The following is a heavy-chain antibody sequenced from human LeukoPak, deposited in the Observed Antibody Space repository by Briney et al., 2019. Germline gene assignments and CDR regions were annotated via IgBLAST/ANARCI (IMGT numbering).Heavy chain of an antibody. J-gene: IGHJ4*02. CDR1: GNYW. V-gene: IGHV3-74*01. CDR3: VSFYEAY. CDR2: INSDGSWT. D-gene: IGHD2-2*01. Sequence: GGSLRLSCAASGNYWMHWVRQAPGKGLVWVSHINSDGSWTGYADSVKGRFTISKDNAKNTVYLQMNNLRAEDTAVYYCVSFYEAYWGRGTLVTVSS.